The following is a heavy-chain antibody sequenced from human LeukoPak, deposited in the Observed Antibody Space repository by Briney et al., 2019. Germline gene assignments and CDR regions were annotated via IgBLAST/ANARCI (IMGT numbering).Heavy chain of an antibody. D-gene: IGHD6-25*01. CDR1: VGTFSSYA. V-gene: IGHV1-69*04. Sequence: SVRVSCRASVGTFSSYAICWVRQAPGQGLEWMGRIIPLLGIANNAQKFHGRVTITADKSTSTAYMELSRLRSEDTAVNYCARDTLAAAIEGYFDLWGGGTLGTVSS. CDR2: IIPLLGIA. CDR3: ARDTLAAAIEGYFDL. J-gene: IGHJ2*01.